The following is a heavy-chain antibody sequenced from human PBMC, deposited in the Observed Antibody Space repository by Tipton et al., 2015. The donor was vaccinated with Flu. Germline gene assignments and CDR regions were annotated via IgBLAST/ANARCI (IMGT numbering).Heavy chain of an antibody. V-gene: IGHV4-39*01. J-gene: IGHJ3*01. CDR3: ARLLGPVPAYDAFDV. Sequence: TLSLTCTFSGGSITSSSYYWGWIRQPPGKGLEWIASIYYSGNTYYNPSLRSRVPISVDTSKSQFSLKLSSVTAADTAVYYCARLLGPVPAYDAFDVWGQGTLVTISP. CDR2: IYYSGNT. CDR1: GGSITSSSYY. D-gene: IGHD2-21*02.